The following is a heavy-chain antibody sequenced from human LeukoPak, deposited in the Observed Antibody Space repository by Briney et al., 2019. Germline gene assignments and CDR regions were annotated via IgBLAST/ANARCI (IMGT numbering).Heavy chain of an antibody. CDR2: ITPYNGNT. Sequence: ASVKVSCKASGYTFIGYSISWVRQAPGHGLEWMGWITPYNGNTNYVQNFQGRVTMTTDTSTSTAYMELRSLRPDDTAVYYCAREYGGNPGLFGYWGQGTLVTVSS. V-gene: IGHV1-18*01. CDR1: GYTFIGYS. J-gene: IGHJ4*02. CDR3: AREYGGNPGLFGY. D-gene: IGHD4-23*01.